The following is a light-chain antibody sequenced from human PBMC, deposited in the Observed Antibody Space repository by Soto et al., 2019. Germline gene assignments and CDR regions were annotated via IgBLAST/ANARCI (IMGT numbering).Light chain of an antibody. CDR1: AGYD. V-gene: IGLV1-40*01. CDR3: QSYDSSLSGFWV. J-gene: IGLJ3*02. Sequence: QSVLTQPPSASGAPGQRVTISCTGAGYDVQWYQQIPGTAPKLLMYNNSNRPSGVPDRFSGSKSGTSASLAITGLQAEDEADYYCQSYDSSLSGFWVFGGGTKVTVL. CDR2: NNS.